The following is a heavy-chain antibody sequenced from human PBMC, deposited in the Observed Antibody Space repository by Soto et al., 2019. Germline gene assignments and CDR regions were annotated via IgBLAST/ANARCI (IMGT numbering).Heavy chain of an antibody. CDR3: ACLRVTDLDY. J-gene: IGHJ4*02. CDR2: INHSGST. CDR1: GGSFSGYY. Sequence: SETLSLTYAVYGGSFSGYYWSWIRQPPGKGLEWIGEINHSGSTNYNPSLKSRVTISVDTSKNQFSLKLSSVTAADTAVYYCACLRVTDLDYWGQGTLVTVSS. D-gene: IGHD2-21*02. V-gene: IGHV4-34*01.